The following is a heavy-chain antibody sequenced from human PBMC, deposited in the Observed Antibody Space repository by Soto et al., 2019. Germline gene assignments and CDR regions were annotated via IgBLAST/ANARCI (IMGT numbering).Heavy chain of an antibody. CDR2: IGRAGDT. D-gene: IGHD1-1*01. Sequence: EVQLAESGGKLIQPGGSLRLSCEASGFTFSAYDMHWVRQSPGKGLEWVSGIGRAGDTYYADSVRGRFTTSRDNAKNSVYLQMNSLRAGDTAVYYCARLSTIWTYFDYRGQGSLVTVSS. CDR3: ARLSTIWTYFDY. J-gene: IGHJ4*02. V-gene: IGHV3-13*01. CDR1: GFTFSAYD.